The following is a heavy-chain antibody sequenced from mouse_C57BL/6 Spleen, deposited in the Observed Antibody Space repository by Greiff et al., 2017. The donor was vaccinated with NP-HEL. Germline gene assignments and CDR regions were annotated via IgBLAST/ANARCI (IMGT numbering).Heavy chain of an antibody. CDR3: ARHDYSYFDY. Sequence: EVQVVESGGDLVKPGGSLKLSCAASGFTFSSYGMSWVRQTPDKRLEWVATISSGGSYTYYPDSVKGRFTISRDNAKNTLYLQMSSLKSEDTAMYYCARHDYSYFDYWGQGTTLTVSS. J-gene: IGHJ2*01. D-gene: IGHD2-13*01. CDR2: ISSGGSYT. V-gene: IGHV5-6*01. CDR1: GFTFSSYG.